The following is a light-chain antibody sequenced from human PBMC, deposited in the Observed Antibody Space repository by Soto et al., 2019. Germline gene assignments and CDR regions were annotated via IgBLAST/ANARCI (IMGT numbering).Light chain of an antibody. CDR1: SSNIGNNY. Sequence: QPVLTQPPSASGTPGQGVTISCSGSSSNIGNNYVHWYQQLPQTAPKLLIYRNNQRPSGVPDRFSGSKSDTSASLAISGLRSEDEADYYCAAWDDSLSGVVFGGGTKLTVL. CDR2: RNN. V-gene: IGLV1-47*01. J-gene: IGLJ2*01. CDR3: AAWDDSLSGVV.